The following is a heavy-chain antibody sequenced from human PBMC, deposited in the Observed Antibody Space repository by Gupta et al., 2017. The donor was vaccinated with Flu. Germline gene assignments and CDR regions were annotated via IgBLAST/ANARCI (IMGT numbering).Heavy chain of an antibody. CDR3: AKKGEIVVVPAAHLDY. J-gene: IGHJ4*02. CDR2: ISGSGGST. D-gene: IGHD2-2*01. V-gene: IGHV3-23*01. Sequence: PGKGLEWVSAISGSGGSTYYADSVKGRFTISRDNSKNTLYLQMNSLRAEDTAVYYCAKKGEIVVVPAAHLDYWGQGTLVTVSS.